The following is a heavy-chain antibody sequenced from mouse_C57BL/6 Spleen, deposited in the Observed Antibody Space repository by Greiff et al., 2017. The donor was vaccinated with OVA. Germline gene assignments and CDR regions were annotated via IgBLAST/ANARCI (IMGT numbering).Heavy chain of an antibody. D-gene: IGHD2-2*01. V-gene: IGHV5-9-1*02. CDR1: GFTFSSYS. J-gene: IGHJ1*03. CDR2: ISSGGDYT. Sequence: EVQLLESGAGLVKPGGSLKLSCAASGFTFSSYSMPWVRQTPEKRLEWVAYISSGGDYTYYADTLKGRFTISRDNARNTPYLQMSSLKSEDTAMYYCTKSFYYGNDECFDDWGTGTTVTVSS. CDR3: TKSFYYGNDECFDD.